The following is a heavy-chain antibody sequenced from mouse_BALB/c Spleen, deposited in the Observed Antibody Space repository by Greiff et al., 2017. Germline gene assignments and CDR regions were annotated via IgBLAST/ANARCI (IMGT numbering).Heavy chain of an antibody. Sequence: EVQGVESGGGLVQPGGSLKLSCAASGFTFSSYTMSWVRQTPEKRLEWVAYISNGGGSTYYPDTVKGRFTISRDNAKNTLYLQMRSLKSEDTAMYYCARHGMITTGAWFAYWGQGTLVTVSA. CDR3: ARHGMITTGAWFAY. CDR1: GFTFSSYT. CDR2: ISNGGGST. J-gene: IGHJ3*01. V-gene: IGHV5-12-2*01. D-gene: IGHD2-4*01.